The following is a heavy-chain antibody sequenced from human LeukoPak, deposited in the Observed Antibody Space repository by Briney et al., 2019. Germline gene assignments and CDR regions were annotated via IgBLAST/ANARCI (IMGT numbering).Heavy chain of an antibody. CDR2: IGTAADT. CDR1: GFTFSSYD. Sequence: PGGSLRLSCAASGFTFSSYDMHWVRQATGKGLEWVSAIGTAADTYYSDSVKGRFTISRENAKNSLYLQMNSLRAGDTAVYYCTRFNNCSSTSCYFHYDMDVWGQGTTVTVSS. D-gene: IGHD2-2*01. V-gene: IGHV3-13*01. CDR3: TRFNNCSSTSCYFHYDMDV. J-gene: IGHJ6*02.